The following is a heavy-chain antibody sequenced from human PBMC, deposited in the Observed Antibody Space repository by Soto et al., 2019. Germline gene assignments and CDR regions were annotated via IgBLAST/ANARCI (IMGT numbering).Heavy chain of an antibody. J-gene: IGHJ4*02. V-gene: IGHV2-70*11. D-gene: IGHD5-12*01. CDR2: VDWDGDK. CDR1: GFSLTTTGMC. CDR3: ARTRYSGSYQFDY. Sequence: GSGPTLVNPTETLTLTCTFSGFSLTTTGMCVNWIRQTPEKALEWLGRVDWDGDKYYSKSLKTRLTISADTSKNQVVLTMANMDPADTGTYFCARTRYSGSYQFDYWGQGTPVTVSS.